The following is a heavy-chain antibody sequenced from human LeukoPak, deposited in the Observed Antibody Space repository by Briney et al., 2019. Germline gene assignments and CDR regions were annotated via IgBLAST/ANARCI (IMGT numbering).Heavy chain of an antibody. CDR3: AKTTTVTTWYFDL. V-gene: IGHV4-39*01. J-gene: IGHJ2*01. CDR1: GGSISSSSYY. CDR2: IYYSGST. Sequence: SETLTLTCTVSGGSISSSSYYWGWIRQPPGKGLEWIGSIYYSGSTYYNPSLKSRVTLSVDTSKNQFSLKLSSVTAADTAVYYCAKTTTVTTWYFDLWGRGTLVTVSS. D-gene: IGHD4-11*01.